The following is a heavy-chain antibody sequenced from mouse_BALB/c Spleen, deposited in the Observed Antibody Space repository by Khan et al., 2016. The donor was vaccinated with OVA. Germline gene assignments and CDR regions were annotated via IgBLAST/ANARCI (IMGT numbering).Heavy chain of an antibody. CDR2: INPSTGYT. J-gene: IGHJ2*01. V-gene: IGHV1-7*01. CDR3: ARRGLRWDFDY. Sequence: QVQLKQSGAELAKPGASVKMSCKASGYTFINYWILWVKQRPGQGLEWIGYINPSTGYTEYNQNFKDKATLTADKSSSTDYMQRSSLTSDDSAVYYCARRGLRWDFDYWGQGTTLTVSS. CDR1: GYTFINYW. D-gene: IGHD1-1*01.